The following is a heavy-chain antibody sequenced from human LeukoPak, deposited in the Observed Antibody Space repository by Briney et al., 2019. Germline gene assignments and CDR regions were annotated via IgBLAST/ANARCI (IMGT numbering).Heavy chain of an antibody. J-gene: IGHJ4*02. Sequence: GGSLRLSCAASGFTFCSYAMQWVRQAPGKGLEYVSAISTNGGTTYYANSVKGRFTISRDNSKNTLYVQMGSLRAEDMAVYYCARRPDYWGQGTLVTVSS. CDR2: ISTNGGTT. CDR3: ARRPDY. CDR1: GFTFCSYA. V-gene: IGHV3-64*01.